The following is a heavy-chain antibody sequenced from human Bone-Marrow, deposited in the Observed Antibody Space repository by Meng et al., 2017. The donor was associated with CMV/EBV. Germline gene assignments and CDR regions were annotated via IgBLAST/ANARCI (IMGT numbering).Heavy chain of an antibody. CDR1: GYTFTSYD. Sequence: ASVKVSCKASGYTFTSYDINWVRQATGQGLEWMGWMNPNSGNTGYAQKVQGRVTITRNTSISTAYMELRRLRSEDTAVYYCARMGYYDFWSGFYGMDVWGQGTTVTVSS. D-gene: IGHD3-3*01. J-gene: IGHJ6*02. CDR3: ARMGYYDFWSGFYGMDV. CDR2: MNPNSGNT. V-gene: IGHV1-8*03.